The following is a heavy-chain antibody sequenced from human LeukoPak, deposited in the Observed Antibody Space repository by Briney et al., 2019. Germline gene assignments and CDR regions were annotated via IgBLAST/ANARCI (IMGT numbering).Heavy chain of an antibody. Sequence: PSETLSLTCTVSGGSISSGDYYWSWIRQPPGTGLEWIGYIYYSGNTYYNPSLKSRVTISLDTSKKQLSLKVSSVTAADTAVYYCARVRGGVVDHWGQGTLVTVPS. D-gene: IGHD2-21*01. J-gene: IGHJ4*02. CDR3: ARVRGGVVDH. V-gene: IGHV4-30-4*01. CDR1: GGSISSGDYY. CDR2: IYYSGNT.